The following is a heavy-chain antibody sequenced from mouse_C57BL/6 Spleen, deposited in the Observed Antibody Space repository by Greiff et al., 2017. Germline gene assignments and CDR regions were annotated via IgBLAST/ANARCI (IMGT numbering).Heavy chain of an antibody. Sequence: QVQLQQSGAELARPGASVKMSCKASGYTFTSYTMHWVNQRPGQGLEWIGYINPSSGYTKYNQKFKDKATLTADKSSSTAYMQLSSLTSEDSAVYYCAREGMGYWGQGTTLTVSS. CDR2: INPSSGYT. V-gene: IGHV1-4*01. J-gene: IGHJ2*01. D-gene: IGHD2-3*01. CDR3: AREGMGY. CDR1: GYTFTSYT.